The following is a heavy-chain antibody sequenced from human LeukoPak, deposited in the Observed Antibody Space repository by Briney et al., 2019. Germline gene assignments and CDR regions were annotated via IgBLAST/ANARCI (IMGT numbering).Heavy chain of an antibody. CDR3: VRLVGADIDY. CDR1: GDSVSNKNTA. Sequence: SQTLSLTCAISGDSVSNKNTAWNWIRQSPSRGLEWLGRTYYRSKWHNTYAASVKSRITINPDTSKNLFSLQLNSVTPEDTAVYFCVRLVGADIDYWGQGTLVTVSS. D-gene: IGHD5-12*01. V-gene: IGHV6-1*01. CDR2: TYYRSKWHN. J-gene: IGHJ4*02.